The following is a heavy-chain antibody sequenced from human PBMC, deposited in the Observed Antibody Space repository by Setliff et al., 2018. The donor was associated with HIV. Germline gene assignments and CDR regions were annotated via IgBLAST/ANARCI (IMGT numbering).Heavy chain of an antibody. CDR1: GASISSYY. D-gene: IGHD3-22*01. CDR3: ARSRRYYDSSGYYPGAFDI. J-gene: IGHJ3*02. V-gene: IGHV4-59*08. Sequence: KPSETLSLTCTVSGASISSYYWSWIRQPPGKGLEWIGYIYYSGSTSYNPSLKSRVTISVDTSKNQFSLKLSSVTAADTAVYYCARSRRYYDSSGYYPGAFDIWGQGTVVTVSS. CDR2: IYYSGST.